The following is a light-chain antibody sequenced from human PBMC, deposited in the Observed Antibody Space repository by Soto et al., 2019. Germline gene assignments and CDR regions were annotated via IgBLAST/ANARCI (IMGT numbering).Light chain of an antibody. V-gene: IGKV3-15*01. CDR2: VAS. Sequence: EIVMTQSPATLSVSPGETATLSCRASQSVSRNLAWFQQKPGQAPRFLIYVASTRATGIPARFSGSGSGTEFTLTISSLQSEDSAVYYCQQYNNWPITFGQGTRLEIK. CDR1: QSVSRN. J-gene: IGKJ5*01. CDR3: QQYNNWPIT.